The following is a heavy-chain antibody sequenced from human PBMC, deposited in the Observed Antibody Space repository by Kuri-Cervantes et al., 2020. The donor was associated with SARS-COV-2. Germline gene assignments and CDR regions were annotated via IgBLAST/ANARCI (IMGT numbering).Heavy chain of an antibody. D-gene: IGHD3-16*01. CDR3: AMGAENSYMDV. V-gene: IGHV3-33*08. J-gene: IGHJ6*03. CDR2: IWYDGKNE. Sequence: GQSLKISCGASGFSLTNYAIHWVRQAPGKGLEWVSVIWYDGKNEYYAGSVKGRFNISRDTSKNTVSLHMNSLRAEDTAMYYCAMGAENSYMDVWGRGTTVTVSS. CDR1: GFSLTNYA.